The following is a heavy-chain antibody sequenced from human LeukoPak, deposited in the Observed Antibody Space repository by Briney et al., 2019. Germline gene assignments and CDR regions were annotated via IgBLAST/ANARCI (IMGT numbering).Heavy chain of an antibody. D-gene: IGHD6-19*01. V-gene: IGHV4-59*08. J-gene: IGHJ4*02. CDR3: ARWDDSAWGFGN. Sequence: SDTLSLTCTVSGGSMRSYYWRWIREPPGKGLEWVGYISHSGTTSYNSSLKSRVTISVDTSKNQLSLKLTSVTAADTAVYYCARWDDSAWGFGNWGPGTLVTVSS. CDR1: GGSMRSYY. CDR2: ISHSGTT.